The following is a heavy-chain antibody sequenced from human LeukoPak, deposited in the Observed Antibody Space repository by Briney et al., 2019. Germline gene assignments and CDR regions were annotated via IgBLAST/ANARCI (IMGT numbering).Heavy chain of an antibody. CDR2: IKYKTDGGTT. CDR3: TTGSPDAFDI. J-gene: IGHJ3*02. V-gene: IGHV3-15*01. Sequence: PGGSLRLTCAASGCTFSNSWLSWVRQAPGKGLEWVGRIKYKTDGGTTDYAAPVQGRFTISRAASKNTLYPQRTSLKTEDTAGYYCTTGSPDAFDIWGQGTMVTASS. CDR1: GCTFSNSW.